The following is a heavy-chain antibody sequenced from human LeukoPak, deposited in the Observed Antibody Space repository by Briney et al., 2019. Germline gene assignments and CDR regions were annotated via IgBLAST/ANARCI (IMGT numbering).Heavy chain of an antibody. V-gene: IGHV4-4*02. D-gene: IGHD1-26*01. CDR3: TRESGAFSPFGF. CDR1: GGSIITTNW. CDR2: VHLNGAT. Sequence: PSETLSLTCAVCGGSIITTNWWSWVRQPPGKGLEWIGEVHLNGATHYNPSLGSRVSMSIDKSKNHMSLKLTSVTAADTAIYYCTRESGAFSPFGFWGQGTLVTLSS. J-gene: IGHJ4*02.